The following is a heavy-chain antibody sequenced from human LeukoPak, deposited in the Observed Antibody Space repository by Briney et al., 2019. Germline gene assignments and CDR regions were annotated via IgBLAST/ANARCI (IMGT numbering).Heavy chain of an antibody. CDR3: ARDLSEKYSSDY. CDR1: GFTFSRYA. V-gene: IGHV3-30-3*01. CDR2: ISFNGDTT. Sequence: QPGRSLRLSCAASGFTFSRYAMHWARQAPGKGLEGVTFISFNGDTTYYADSVKGRFTISRDNSKRMVYLQMNSLRAEDTAVYYCARDLSEKYSSDYWGQGTLVIVSS. D-gene: IGHD2-15*01. J-gene: IGHJ4*02.